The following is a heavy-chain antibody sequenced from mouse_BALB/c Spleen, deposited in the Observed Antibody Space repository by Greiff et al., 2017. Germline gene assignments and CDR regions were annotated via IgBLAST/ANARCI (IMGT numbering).Heavy chain of an antibody. J-gene: IGHJ4*01. D-gene: IGHD2-2*01. V-gene: IGHV1-26*01. CDR1: GFSFTGYY. Sequence: DVKLQESGPDLVKPGASVKISCKASGFSFTGYYMHWVQQRHGKSLEWIVRVNPNHDGTSYNQKFKGKAILTVDKSSSTAYMELRSLTSEDSAVYYCARGDYGYDVAMDYWGQGTSVTVSS. CDR3: ARGDYGYDVAMDY. CDR2: VNPNHDGT.